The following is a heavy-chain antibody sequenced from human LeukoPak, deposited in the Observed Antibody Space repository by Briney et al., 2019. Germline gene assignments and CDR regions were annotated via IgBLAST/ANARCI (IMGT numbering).Heavy chain of an antibody. CDR1: GYTFTGYY. CDR2: INPNSGGT. J-gene: IGHJ6*02. CDR3: ARDGDRYYYGMDV. D-gene: IGHD2-21*02. V-gene: IGHV1-2*04. Sequence: GASVKVSCKASGYTFTGYYMHWVRQAPGQGLEWMGWINPNSGGTNYAQKFQGWVTMTRDRSISTAYMELSGLRSDDTAVYYCARDGDRYYYGMDVWGQGTTVTVSS.